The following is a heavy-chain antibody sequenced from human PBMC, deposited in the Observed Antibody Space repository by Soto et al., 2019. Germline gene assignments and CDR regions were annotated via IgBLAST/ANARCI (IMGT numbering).Heavy chain of an antibody. CDR3: ARGSGGYSYYGVDV. CDR2: ISYDGSNK. D-gene: IGHD3-16*01. Sequence: QVQLVQSGAEVKKSGASVKVSCKASGYTFSGYAMHWVRQAPGKGLEWVALISYDGSNKYYADSVKGRFTISRDSSKNTMYLQMNSLRAEDTAVFYCARGSGGYSYYGVDVWGQGTTVTVSS. CDR1: GYTFSGYA. J-gene: IGHJ6*02. V-gene: IGHV3-30-3*01.